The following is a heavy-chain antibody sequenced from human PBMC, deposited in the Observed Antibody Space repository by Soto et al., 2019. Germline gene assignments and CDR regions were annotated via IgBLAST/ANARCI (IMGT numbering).Heavy chain of an antibody. D-gene: IGHD3-22*01. CDR3: AKHTYYYETSGRSRDAFDI. CDR1: GFTFSSYA. V-gene: IGHV3-23*01. CDR2: ISGSGGTT. Sequence: GGSLRISCAAYGFTFSSYAMSWVRQAPGKGLEWVSAISGSGGTTYYADSVKGRFTISRDNSKNTLYLQMNNLRAEDTAVYYCAKHTYYYETSGRSRDAFDIWGQGTMDPVSS. J-gene: IGHJ3*02.